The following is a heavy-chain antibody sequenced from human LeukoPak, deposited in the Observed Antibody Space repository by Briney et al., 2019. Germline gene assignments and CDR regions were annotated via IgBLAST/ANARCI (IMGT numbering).Heavy chain of an antibody. V-gene: IGHV3-66*01. CDR1: GFTVSSNY. Sequence: PGGSLRLSCAASGFTVSSNYMSWVRQAPGKGLEWVSVIYSGGSTYYADSVKGRFTISRDNSKNTLYLQMNSLRAADTAVYYCARGAPAYYDFWSGYGGDSWGQGTLVTVSS. J-gene: IGHJ4*02. CDR3: ARGAPAYYDFWSGYGGDS. CDR2: IYSGGST. D-gene: IGHD3-3*01.